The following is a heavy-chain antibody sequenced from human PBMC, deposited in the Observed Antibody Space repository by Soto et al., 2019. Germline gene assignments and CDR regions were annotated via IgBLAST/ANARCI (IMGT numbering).Heavy chain of an antibody. CDR3: ARDLGRINWFDP. D-gene: IGHD1-26*01. V-gene: IGHV3-23*01. CDR1: GFTVSNYA. J-gene: IGHJ5*02. CDR2: VSATAGTT. Sequence: PGGSLRLSCAASGFTVSNYAMSWVRQAPGKGLEWVSLVSATAGTTYYTDSVKGRFTISRDNSRNTVYLQMNSSVTAADTAVYYCARDLGRINWFDPWGQGTLVTVSS.